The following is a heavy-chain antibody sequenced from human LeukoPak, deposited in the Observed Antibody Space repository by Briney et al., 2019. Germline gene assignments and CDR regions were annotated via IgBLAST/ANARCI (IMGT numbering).Heavy chain of an antibody. CDR3: ARGSLGASCYWGGDCSLHFDY. CDR2: ISYDVTNK. V-gene: IGHV3-30*06. CDR1: AFTFTSYG. J-gene: IGHJ4*02. Sequence: PGGSVTLSCAGYAFTFTSYGTECARLAPGKGLVCLVFISYDVTNKYYADYVKGRLTRSREHSKNTLYQQMISLRAEDTAVDYGARGSLGASCYWGGDCSLHFDYWGQGTLVTVSS. D-gene: IGHD2-21*02.